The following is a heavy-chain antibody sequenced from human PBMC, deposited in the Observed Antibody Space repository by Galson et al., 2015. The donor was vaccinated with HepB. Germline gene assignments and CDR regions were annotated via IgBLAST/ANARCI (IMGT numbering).Heavy chain of an antibody. CDR2: ISKSSSYI. CDR3: ARVRDTAMIKNPFDI. D-gene: IGHD5-18*01. J-gene: IGHJ3*02. CDR1: GVTFSSNT. Sequence: SLRLSCAASGVTFSSNTMNWVRQAPGKGLEWVSSISKSSSYIYYRDAVRGRFTVSRDNAKNSVYLQMNSLRVEDTAVYYCARVRDTAMIKNPFDIWGQGTMVAVSS. V-gene: IGHV3-21*01.